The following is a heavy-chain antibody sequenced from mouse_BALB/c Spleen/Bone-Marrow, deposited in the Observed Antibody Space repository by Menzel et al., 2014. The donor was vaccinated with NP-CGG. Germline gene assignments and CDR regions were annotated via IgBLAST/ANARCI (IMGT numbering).Heavy chain of an antibody. D-gene: IGHD1-1*01. V-gene: IGHV1-69*02. CDR2: IYPSDSYT. CDR1: GYTFTSYW. J-gene: IGHJ1*01. CDR3: TRYYGSSHWYFDV. Sequence: VQLQQSGAELVRPGASVKLSCKASGYTFTSYWINWMKQRPGQGLEWIGNIYPSDSYTNYNQKFKDKATLTVDKSSSTAYMQLSSPTSEDSAVYYCTRYYGSSHWYFDVWGAGTTAPSPQ.